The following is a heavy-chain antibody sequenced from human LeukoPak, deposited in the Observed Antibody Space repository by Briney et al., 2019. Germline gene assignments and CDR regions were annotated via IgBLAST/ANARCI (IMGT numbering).Heavy chain of an antibody. J-gene: IGHJ2*01. CDR2: IIPIFGVA. Sequence: SVKVSCKASGGTFSNYAISWVRQAPGQGLEWMGEIIPIFGVARYAQKFQGRVTITADESTSTAYMEMRSLRSEDTAVYYCARNRFYDYGGNRLEAWYFDLWGRGTLVTVYS. D-gene: IGHD4-23*01. CDR3: ARNRFYDYGGNRLEAWYFDL. V-gene: IGHV1-69*13. CDR1: GGTFSNYA.